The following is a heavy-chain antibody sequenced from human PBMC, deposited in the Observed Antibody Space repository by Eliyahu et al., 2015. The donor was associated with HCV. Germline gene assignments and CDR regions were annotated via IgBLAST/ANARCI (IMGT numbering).Heavy chain of an antibody. CDR1: XYXISSGYY. Sequence: QVQLQESGPGLVKPSETLSXTXAVXXYXISSGYYWGWIRQPPGKGLEWIGSIYHSGSTYYXPSLKSRVTISVDTSKNQFSLKLSSVTAADTAVYYCVGRDYDILTGYSLYGMDVWGQGTTVTVSS. CDR2: IYHSGST. J-gene: IGHJ6*02. V-gene: IGHV4-38-2*01. CDR3: VGRDYDILTGYSLYGMDV. D-gene: IGHD3-9*01.